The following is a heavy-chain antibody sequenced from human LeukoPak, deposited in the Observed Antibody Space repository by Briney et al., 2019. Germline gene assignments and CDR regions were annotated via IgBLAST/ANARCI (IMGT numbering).Heavy chain of an antibody. J-gene: IGHJ4*02. D-gene: IGHD2/OR15-2a*01. CDR3: ATRARRPNIYDY. CDR1: GYTLTELT. Sequence: ASVKVCGTVTGYTLTELTMHWLCQPPGQGLKWMGGFDPEDGETIYAQKFQGRVTMTEDTSTDTAYMELSSLRSEDTAVYYCATRARRPNIYDYWGQGTLVTVSS. V-gene: IGHV1-24*01. CDR2: FDPEDGET.